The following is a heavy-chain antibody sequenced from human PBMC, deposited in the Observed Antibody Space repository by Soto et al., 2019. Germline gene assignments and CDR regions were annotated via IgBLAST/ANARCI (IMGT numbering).Heavy chain of an antibody. V-gene: IGHV3-64*01. CDR3: ARQWLDSYYFDY. CDR2: ISSNGGST. CDR1: GFTFSSYA. J-gene: IGHJ4*02. D-gene: IGHD6-19*01. Sequence: EVPLVESGGGLVQPGGSLRLSCAASGFTFSSYAMHCVRQAPGKGLEYVSGISSNGGSTHYANSVKGRFTISRDNSKNTLYLQMGSLRAEDMAMYYCARQWLDSYYFDYWGQGTLVTVSS.